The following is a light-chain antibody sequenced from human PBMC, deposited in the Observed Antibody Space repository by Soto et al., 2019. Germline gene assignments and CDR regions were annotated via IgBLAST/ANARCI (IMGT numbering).Light chain of an antibody. Sequence: DSQMTQSPSSLSAFVGDRVTIACRASQSIRSYLNWYQQKPGQAPKLLIYAASSLQSGVPSRFSGIGSGTDVTLTISSLQPEDFATYYSNQSYSTHLCVGQATRIEIK. J-gene: IGKJ5*01. CDR1: QSIRSY. CDR3: NQSYSTHLC. CDR2: AAS. V-gene: IGKV1-39*01.